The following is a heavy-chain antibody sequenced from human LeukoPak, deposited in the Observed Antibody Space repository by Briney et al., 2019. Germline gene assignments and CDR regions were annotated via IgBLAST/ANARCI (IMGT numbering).Heavy chain of an antibody. J-gene: IGHJ6*02. Sequence: PSETLSLTCTVSGGSISSYYWGWIRQPPGKGLEWIGYIYYSGSTNYNPSLKSRVTISVDTSKNQFSLKLSSVTAADTAVYYCAREQRWPYYYGMDVWGQGTTVTVSS. CDR2: IYYSGST. V-gene: IGHV4-59*01. CDR1: GGSISSYY. CDR3: AREQRWPYYYGMDV. D-gene: IGHD2-15*01.